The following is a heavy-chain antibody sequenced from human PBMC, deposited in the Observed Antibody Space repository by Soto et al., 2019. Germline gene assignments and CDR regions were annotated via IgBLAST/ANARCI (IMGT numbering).Heavy chain of an antibody. CDR3: ARDNDRLQLGGNYYYILDV. CDR2: IIPLFRTP. D-gene: IGHD4-4*01. J-gene: IGHJ6*02. CDR1: GGTFSSSA. V-gene: IGHV1-69*12. Sequence: QVQLVQSGAEMKEPGSSVKVSCKTSGGTFSSSAISWLRQAHGQGLEWMGGIIPLFRTPDYAQKFQGRVTIAADESTSTAYMELSSLRSEDTAVYYCARDNDRLQLGGNYYYILDVWRQGTTITVSS.